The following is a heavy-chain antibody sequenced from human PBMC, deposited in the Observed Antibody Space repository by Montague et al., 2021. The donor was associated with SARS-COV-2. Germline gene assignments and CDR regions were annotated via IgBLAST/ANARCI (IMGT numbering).Heavy chain of an antibody. CDR3: VKGSGYL. CDR2: IYDSGST. V-gene: IGHV4-61*01. J-gene: IGHJ4*02. Sequence: ETLSLTCTVTGDSVISDKYYWSWIRQPPGKGLEWIGFIYDSGSTSYNPSLHSRVTITIDTSKNQFSLNLMSVTPADTAVYYCVKGSGYLWGQGTLVTVSS. D-gene: IGHD3-22*01. CDR1: GDSVISDKYY.